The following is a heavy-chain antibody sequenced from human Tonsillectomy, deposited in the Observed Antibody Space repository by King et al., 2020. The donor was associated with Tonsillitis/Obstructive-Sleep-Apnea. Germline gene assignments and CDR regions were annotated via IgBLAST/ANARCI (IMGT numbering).Heavy chain of an antibody. D-gene: IGHD2-15*01. V-gene: IGHV1-69*12. J-gene: IGHJ4*02. CDR2: IIPIFSTA. Sequence: QLVQSGAEVKKPGSSVKVSCKASGGTFSSYAIGWVRQAPGHGLEWMGGIIPIFSTANYAQKFQGRVTITADESTSTAYMELSSLRSEDTAVYYCARGPYLYCSGGSCNYFDYWGQGTLVTVSS. CDR3: ARGPYLYCSGGSCNYFDY. CDR1: GGTFSSYA.